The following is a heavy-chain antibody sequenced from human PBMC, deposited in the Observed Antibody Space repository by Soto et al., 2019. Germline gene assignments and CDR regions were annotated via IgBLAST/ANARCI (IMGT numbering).Heavy chain of an antibody. J-gene: IGHJ4*02. Sequence: GGSLRLSCAASGFTFSSYGMHWVRQAPGKGLEWVAVISYDGSNKYYADSVKGRFTISRDNSKDTLCLQMNSLRAEDTAVYYCAKGDDFWSGYSNYWGQGTLVTVSS. D-gene: IGHD3-3*01. CDR2: ISYDGSNK. CDR1: GFTFSSYG. CDR3: AKGDDFWSGYSNY. V-gene: IGHV3-30*18.